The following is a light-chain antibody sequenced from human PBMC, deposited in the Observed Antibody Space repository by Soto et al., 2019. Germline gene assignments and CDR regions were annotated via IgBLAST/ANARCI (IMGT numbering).Light chain of an antibody. Sequence: EIVLTQSPGTLSLSPGERATLSCRASQSVSSSFLAWYQQKPGQAPRHLIYGASSRATGIPDRFSGSESGTDFTLTISSLEPEDFAVYYCQQYDSSPSTFGPGTKVDIQ. CDR2: GAS. CDR1: QSVSSSF. J-gene: IGKJ3*01. V-gene: IGKV3-20*01. CDR3: QQYDSSPST.